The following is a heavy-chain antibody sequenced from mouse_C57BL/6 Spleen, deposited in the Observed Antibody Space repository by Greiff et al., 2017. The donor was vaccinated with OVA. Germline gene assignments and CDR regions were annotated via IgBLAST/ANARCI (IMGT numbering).Heavy chain of an antibody. CDR1: GFTFSDYY. J-gene: IGHJ2*01. V-gene: IGHV5-12*01. CDR3: ARHRGPLTGTFDY. Sequence: EVNLVESGGGLVQPGGSLKLSCAASGFTFSDYYMYWVRQTPEKRLEWVAYISNGGGSTYYPDTVKGRFTISRDNAKNTLYLQMSRLKSEDTAMYYCARHRGPLTGTFDYWGQGTTLTVSS. D-gene: IGHD4-1*01. CDR2: ISNGGGST.